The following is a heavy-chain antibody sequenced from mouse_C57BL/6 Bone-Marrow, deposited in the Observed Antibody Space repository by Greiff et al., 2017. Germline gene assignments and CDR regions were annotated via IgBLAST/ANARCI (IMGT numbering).Heavy chain of an antibody. Sequence: DVKLVESGGGLVQPGGSLKLSCAASGFTFSDYYMYWVRQTPEKRLEWVAYISNGGGSTYYPDTVKGRFTISRDNAKNTLYLQMSRLKSEDTAMYYCARRGDGSSYWYFDVWGTGTTVTVSS. D-gene: IGHD1-1*01. CDR1: GFTFSDYY. V-gene: IGHV5-12*01. CDR3: ARRGDGSSYWYFDV. CDR2: ISNGGGST. J-gene: IGHJ1*03.